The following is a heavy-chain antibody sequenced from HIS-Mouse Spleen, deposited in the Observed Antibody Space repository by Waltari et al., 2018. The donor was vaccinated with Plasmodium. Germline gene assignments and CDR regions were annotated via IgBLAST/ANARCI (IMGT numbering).Heavy chain of an antibody. J-gene: IGHJ4*02. CDR2: IYYSGST. CDR3: ARRGGSYYYFDY. Sequence: QLQLQESGPGLVKPSETLSLTCTVSGGSIRSSSYYWGWIRQPQGKGLEWIGSIYYSGSTYYNPSLKSRVTISVDTSKNQFSLKLSSVTAADTAVYYCARRGGSYYYFDYWGQGTLVTVSS. V-gene: IGHV4-39*01. CDR1: GGSIRSSSYY. D-gene: IGHD1-26*01.